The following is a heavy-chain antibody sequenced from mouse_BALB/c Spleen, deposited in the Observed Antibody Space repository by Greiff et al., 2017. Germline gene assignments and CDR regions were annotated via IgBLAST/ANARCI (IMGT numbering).Heavy chain of an antibody. CDR1: GFTFSDFY. CDR2: SRNKANDYTT. V-gene: IGHV7-1*02. J-gene: IGHJ3*01. CDR3: ARDAGDYRYDGFAY. Sequence: EVKVVESGGGLVQPGGSLRLSCATSGFTFSDFYMEWVRQPPGKRLEWIAASRNKANDYTTEYSASVKGRFIVSRDTSQSILYLQMNAMRAEDTAIYYWARDAGDYRYDGFAYWGQGTLVTVSA. D-gene: IGHD2-14*01.